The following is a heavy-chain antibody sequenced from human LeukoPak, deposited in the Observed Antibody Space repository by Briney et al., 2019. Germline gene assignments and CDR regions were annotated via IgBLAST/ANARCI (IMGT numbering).Heavy chain of an antibody. V-gene: IGHV3-21*01. J-gene: IGHJ4*02. CDR1: GFTFSSYS. Sequence: PGGSLRLSCAASGFTFSSYSMNWVRQAPGKGLEWVSSISSSSSYIYYADSVKGRFTISRDNAKNSLYLQMNSLRAEDTAVYYCAKDPAPGFGELLSASYFDYWGQGTLVTVSS. D-gene: IGHD3-10*01. CDR2: ISSSSSYI. CDR3: AKDPAPGFGELLSASYFDY.